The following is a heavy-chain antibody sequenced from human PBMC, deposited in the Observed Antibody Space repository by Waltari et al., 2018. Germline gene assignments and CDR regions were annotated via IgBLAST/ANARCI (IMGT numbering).Heavy chain of an antibody. CDR3: ARGPRSQVLAARYLHWFDP. V-gene: IGHV1-69*01. D-gene: IGHD6-6*01. Sequence: QVQLVQSGAEVKKPGSSVKVSCKASGGTFSSYAISWVRQAPGQGLEWTGGIIPIFGTANYAQKFQGRVTITADESTSTAYMELSSLRSEDTAVYYCARGPRSQVLAARYLHWFDPWGQGTLVTVSS. CDR2: IIPIFGTA. J-gene: IGHJ5*02. CDR1: GGTFSSYA.